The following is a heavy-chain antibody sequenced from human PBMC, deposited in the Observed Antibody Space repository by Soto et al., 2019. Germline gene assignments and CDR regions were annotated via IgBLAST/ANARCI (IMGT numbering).Heavy chain of an antibody. CDR3: AKALYYYDSSGYYLDAFDI. CDR2: ISGSGGST. J-gene: IGHJ3*02. V-gene: IGHV3-23*01. Sequence: GGSLRLSCAASGFTFSSYAMSWVRQAPGKGLEWVSAISGSGGSTYYADSVKGRFTISRDNSKNTLYLQMNSLRAEDTAVYYCAKALYYYDSSGYYLDAFDIWGQGTMVTVSS. CDR1: GFTFSSYA. D-gene: IGHD3-22*01.